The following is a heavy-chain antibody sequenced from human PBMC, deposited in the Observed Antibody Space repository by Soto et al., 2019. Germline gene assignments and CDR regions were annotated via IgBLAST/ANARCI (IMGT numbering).Heavy chain of an antibody. CDR3: ARERGGDGYNRFDY. CDR2: ISAYNGNT. D-gene: IGHD3-16*01. Sequence: ASVKVSCKASGYTFTSYGISWVRQAPGQGLEWMGWISAYNGNTNYAQKIQGRVTVTTDTSTSTAYMELRSLRSDDTAVYYCARERGGDGYNRFDYWGQGTLVTVSS. J-gene: IGHJ4*02. CDR1: GYTFTSYG. V-gene: IGHV1-18*01.